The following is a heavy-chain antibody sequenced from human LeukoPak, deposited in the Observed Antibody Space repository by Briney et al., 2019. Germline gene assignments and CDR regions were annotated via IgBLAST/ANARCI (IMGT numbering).Heavy chain of an antibody. CDR1: GGSITSNIW. V-gene: IGHV4-4*02. J-gene: IGHJ3*02. CDR3: ARGGGYYDSSGYYYIVGAFDI. D-gene: IGHD3-22*01. Sequence: PSETLSLTCAVSGGSITSNIWWTWVRQPPGEGLEWIGEIPHSGSTNYNPSLKSRVTISVDKSKNQFSLKLSSVTAADTAVYYCARGGGYYDSSGYYYIVGAFDIWGQGTMVTVSS. CDR2: IPHSGST.